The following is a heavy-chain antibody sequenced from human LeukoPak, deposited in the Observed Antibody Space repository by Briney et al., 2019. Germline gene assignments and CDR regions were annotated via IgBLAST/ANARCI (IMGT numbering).Heavy chain of an antibody. D-gene: IGHD3-22*01. Sequence: ASVKVSCKASGYTFTSYGISWVRQAPGQGLEWMGWISAYNGNTNYTQKLQGRVTMTTDTSTSTAYMELRSLRSDDTAVYYCARVLTMIVVVTDFDYWGQGTLVTVSS. CDR3: ARVLTMIVVVTDFDY. V-gene: IGHV1-18*01. CDR1: GYTFTSYG. CDR2: ISAYNGNT. J-gene: IGHJ4*02.